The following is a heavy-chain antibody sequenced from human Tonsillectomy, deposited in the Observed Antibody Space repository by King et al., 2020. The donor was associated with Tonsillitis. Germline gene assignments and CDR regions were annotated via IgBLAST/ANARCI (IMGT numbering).Heavy chain of an antibody. CDR1: GFTFSSYG. V-gene: IGHV3-30*18. CDR2: ISYDGSNK. D-gene: IGHD3-9*01. Sequence: QLVQSGGGVVQPGRSLRLSCAASGFTFSSYGMHWVRQAPGKGLGWVAVISYDGSNKYYADSVKGRFTISRDNSKNALYLQMNSLRAEDTAVYYCANTSYDMLTGYYNRPFDYWGQGTLVTVSS. CDR3: ANTSYDMLTGYYNRPFDY. J-gene: IGHJ4*02.